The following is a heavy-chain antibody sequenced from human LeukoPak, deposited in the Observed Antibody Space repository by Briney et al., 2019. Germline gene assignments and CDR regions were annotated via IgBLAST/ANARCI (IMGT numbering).Heavy chain of an antibody. CDR1: GYTFTNYY. V-gene: IGHV1-46*01. CDR3: ARDEEGIAAAGTPPDAFDI. Sequence: ASVKVSCKASGYTFTNYYMHWVRQAPGQGLEWMGIINPSGGSTSYAQKFQGRVTMTRDTSTSTVYMELSSLRSEDTAVYYCARDEEGIAAAGTPPDAFDIWGQGTMVTVS. CDR2: INPSGGST. J-gene: IGHJ3*02. D-gene: IGHD6-13*01.